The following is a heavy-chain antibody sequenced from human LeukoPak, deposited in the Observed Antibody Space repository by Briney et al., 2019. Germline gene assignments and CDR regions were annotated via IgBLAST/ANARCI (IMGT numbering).Heavy chain of an antibody. V-gene: IGHV1-69*13. CDR2: IIPIFGTA. Sequence: GASVKVSCKASGGTFSSYAISWVRQAPGQGLEGMGGIIPIFGTANYAQKFQGRVTITADESTSTAYMELSSLRSEDTAVYYCARDRAWASELYYYYYGMDVWGQGTTVTVSS. D-gene: IGHD1-7*01. CDR1: GGTFSSYA. CDR3: ARDRAWASELYYYYYGMDV. J-gene: IGHJ6*02.